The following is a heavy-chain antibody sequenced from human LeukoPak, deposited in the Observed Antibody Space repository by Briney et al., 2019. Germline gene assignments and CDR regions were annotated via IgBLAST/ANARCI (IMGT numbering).Heavy chain of an antibody. CDR2: ISPNSGDT. J-gene: IGHJ6*02. CDR1: GYTFTGYY. D-gene: IGHD2-2*01. V-gene: IGHV1-2*02. Sequence: RVASVKVSCKASGYTFTGYYMHWVRQAPGQGLEWMGWISPNSGDTDIAQKFQGRVTMTRDTSIATSYMEVDSLTSDDTAVYYCAARRGIPYAMDVWGQGTTVTVSS. CDR3: AARRGIPYAMDV.